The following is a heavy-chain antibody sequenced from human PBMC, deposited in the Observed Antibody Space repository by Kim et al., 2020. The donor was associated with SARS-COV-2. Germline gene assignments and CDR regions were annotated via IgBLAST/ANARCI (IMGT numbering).Heavy chain of an antibody. CDR3: ARAGGTVTNFDY. J-gene: IGHJ4*02. V-gene: IGHV1-69*01. Sequence: NYAQKFQGRVTITADESTSTAYMELSSLRSEDTAVYYCARAGGTVTNFDYWGQGTLVTVSS. D-gene: IGHD4-17*01.